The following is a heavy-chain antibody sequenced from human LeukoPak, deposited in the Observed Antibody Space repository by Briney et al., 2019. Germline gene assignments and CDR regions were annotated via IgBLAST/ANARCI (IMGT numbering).Heavy chain of an antibody. CDR1: GFTFSSYV. CDR3: AKAIYSGSWYFDY. Sequence: GGSLRLSCAASGFTFSSYVMSRVRQAPGKGLEWVSLISGTGGNTYYADSVKGRFTISRDNSKNALYLQMNSLSAEDTAVYYCAKAIYSGSWYFDYWGQGTLVTVSS. D-gene: IGHD6-13*01. CDR2: ISGTGGNT. V-gene: IGHV3-23*01. J-gene: IGHJ4*02.